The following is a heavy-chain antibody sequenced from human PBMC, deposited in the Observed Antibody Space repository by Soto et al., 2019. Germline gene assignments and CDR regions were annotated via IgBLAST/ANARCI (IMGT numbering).Heavy chain of an antibody. CDR3: AKSQSSLYYMDV. V-gene: IGHV3-23*01. CDR2: FGGSGGT. Sequence: EVQVLESGGGLVQPGGSLRLSCVGSGFIFSNYAMAWVRQAPGKGLEWVSGFGGSGGTYYADSVKGRYTISRDNSKNTLDLQMNSLRVEDTAVDYCAKSQSSLYYMDVWGKGTAVTVSS. CDR1: GFIFSNYA. J-gene: IGHJ6*03.